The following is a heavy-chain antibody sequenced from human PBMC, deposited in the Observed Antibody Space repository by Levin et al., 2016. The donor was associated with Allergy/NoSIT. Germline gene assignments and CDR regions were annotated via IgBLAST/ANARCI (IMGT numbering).Heavy chain of an antibody. J-gene: IGHJ4*02. Sequence: GESLKISCEASGFTFSSYNMNWVRQAPGKGLEWVSSISRTSDYIYYADSVKGRFSISRDNSKNSLYLQMSSLRADDTAVYFCTRGFDLWSAYTPYYFDYFGQGVLVTVSS. CDR1: GFTFSSYN. V-gene: IGHV3-21*01. CDR2: ISRTSDYI. CDR3: TRGFDLWSAYTPYYFDY. D-gene: IGHD3-3*01.